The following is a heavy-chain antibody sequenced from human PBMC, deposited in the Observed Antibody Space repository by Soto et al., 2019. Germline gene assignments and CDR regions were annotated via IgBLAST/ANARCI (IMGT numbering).Heavy chain of an antibody. V-gene: IGHV1-2*02. CDR3: ARDLFRGGPTDY. Sequence: ASVKVSCKASGYTFTGYYMHWVRQAPGQGLEWMGWINPNSGGTNYAQKFQGRVTMTRDTSISTAYMELSRLRSDDTAVYYCARDLFRGGPTDYWGQGTLVTVSS. D-gene: IGHD3-16*01. CDR2: INPNSGGT. CDR1: GYTFTGYY. J-gene: IGHJ4*02.